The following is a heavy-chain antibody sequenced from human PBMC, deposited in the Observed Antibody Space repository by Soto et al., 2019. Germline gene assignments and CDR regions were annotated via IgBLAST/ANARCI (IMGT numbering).Heavy chain of an antibody. V-gene: IGHV4-39*01. Sequence: QLQLQESGPGLVKPSETLSLTCTVSGGSISSSSYYWGWIRQPPGKGLEWIGSIYYSGSTYYNPSLKSRVTISVDTSKNQFSLKLSSVTAADTAVYYCARHSPFEKEVPAGGLDFDPWGQGTLVTVSS. CDR1: GGSISSSSYY. CDR3: ARHSPFEKEVPAGGLDFDP. J-gene: IGHJ5*02. D-gene: IGHD2-2*01. CDR2: IYYSGST.